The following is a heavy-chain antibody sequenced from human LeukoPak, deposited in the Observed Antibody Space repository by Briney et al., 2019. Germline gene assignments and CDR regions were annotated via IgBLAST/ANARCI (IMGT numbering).Heavy chain of an antibody. CDR3: ARAGGVTDYFDY. V-gene: IGHV1-69*04. J-gene: IGHJ4*02. CDR2: IIPILGIA. CDR1: GGTFSSYA. D-gene: IGHD2-21*02. Sequence: GASVKVSCKASGGTFSSYAISWVRQAPGQGLEWMGRIIPILGIANYAQKCQGRVTITADKSTSTAYMELSSLRSEDTAVYYCARAGGVTDYFDYWGQGTLVTVSS.